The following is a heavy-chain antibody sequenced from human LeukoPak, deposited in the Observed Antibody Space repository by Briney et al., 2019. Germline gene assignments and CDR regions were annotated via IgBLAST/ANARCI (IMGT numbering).Heavy chain of an antibody. CDR2: IYTSGST. J-gene: IGHJ4*02. D-gene: IGHD6-13*01. Sequence: PSETLSLTCTVSGGSISSGSYYCSWIRQPAGKGLEWIGRIYTSGSTNYNPSLKSRVTISVDTSKNQFSLKLSSVTAADTAVYYCARLEGSSSSWYGGYWGQGTLVTVSS. CDR3: ARLEGSSSSWYGGY. V-gene: IGHV4-61*02. CDR1: GGSISSGSYY.